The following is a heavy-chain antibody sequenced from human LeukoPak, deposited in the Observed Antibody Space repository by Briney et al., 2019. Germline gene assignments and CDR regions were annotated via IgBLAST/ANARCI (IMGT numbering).Heavy chain of an antibody. CDR1: GGSISSGSYY. V-gene: IGHV4-61*02. CDR3: ARSIMDTAMVADFDY. D-gene: IGHD5-18*01. CDR2: IYTSGST. Sequence: SSQTLSLTCTVPGGSISSGSYYWSWIRQPAGKGLEWIGRIYTSGSTNYNPSLKSRVTISVDTSKNQFSLKLSSVTAADTAVYYCARSIMDTAMVADFDYWGQGTLVTVSS. J-gene: IGHJ4*02.